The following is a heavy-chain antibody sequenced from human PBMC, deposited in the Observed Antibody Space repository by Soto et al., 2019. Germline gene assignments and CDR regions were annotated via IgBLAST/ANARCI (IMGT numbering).Heavy chain of an antibody. V-gene: IGHV3-23*01. D-gene: IGHD6-19*01. J-gene: IGHJ4*02. CDR3: AKYGRDSSAWKADY. CDR2: ISGSGGTT. CDR1: GFTFSSFS. Sequence: EVALLESGGGLVQPGGSLRLSCAASGFTFSSFSMTWVRQAPGKGLEWVSAISGSGGTTYYADSVKDRFTISRDNSKRTLFLQMHSLRAEDTAVYYCAKYGRDSSAWKADYWGQGTLVTVSS.